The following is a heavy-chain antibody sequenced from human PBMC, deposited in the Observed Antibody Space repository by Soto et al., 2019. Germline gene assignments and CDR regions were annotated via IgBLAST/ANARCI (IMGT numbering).Heavy chain of an antibody. Sequence: QVQLVQSGGGVVQAGNSLRLSCTASGLTFTSSSFHWVRQAPGKGLERVAVISENGDRQYSTESVRGRFLISRDSSKNTVYLQMNSLRAEDTGVYFCTRRLATTVSALGYWGQGALVTVSS. CDR2: ISENGDRQ. D-gene: IGHD4-17*01. CDR1: GLTFTSSS. V-gene: IGHV3-30-3*01. CDR3: TRRLATTVSALGY. J-gene: IGHJ4*02.